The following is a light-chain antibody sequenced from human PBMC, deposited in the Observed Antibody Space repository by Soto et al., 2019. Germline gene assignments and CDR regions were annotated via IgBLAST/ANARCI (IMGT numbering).Light chain of an antibody. J-gene: IGKJ1*01. CDR3: QQCYSSPRT. Sequence: DIQMTQSPSTLSAGVGDRVTINCRASQRISTYLNWYQQKPGKAPTLLIYAASSLPSGVPSRFSDSGSETDFSLTINTLQPEDFATYFCQQCYSSPRTFGQGTKVEIK. V-gene: IGKV1-39*01. CDR1: QRISTY. CDR2: AAS.